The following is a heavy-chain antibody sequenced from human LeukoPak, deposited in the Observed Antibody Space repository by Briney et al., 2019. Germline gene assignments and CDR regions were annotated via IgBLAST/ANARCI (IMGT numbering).Heavy chain of an antibody. V-gene: IGHV6-1*01. CDR2: TYYRSKWYN. CDR3: ARGGWTSIWT. CDR1: GDSVSSNSAA. D-gene: IGHD1-1*01. J-gene: IGHJ5*02. Sequence: SQTLSLTCAISGDSVSSNSAAWNWIRQSPPRGLEWLGRTYYRSKWYNDYAISVKSRITINPDTSKNQFSLQLNSVSPEDTAVYYCARGGWTSIWTWGQGTLVTVSS.